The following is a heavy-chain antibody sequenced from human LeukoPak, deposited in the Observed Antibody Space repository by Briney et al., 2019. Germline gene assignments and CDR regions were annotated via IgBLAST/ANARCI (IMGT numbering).Heavy chain of an antibody. Sequence: PGGSLRLSCAASGFTFSSYVITWVRQAPGKGLQWVSSISSSGNSAFYADSVKGRFTISRDNSKNTLYLQMNSLRAEDTALYFCARNPRATNNWFDPWAREPWSPSPQ. D-gene: IGHD1-26*01. CDR3: ARNPRATNNWFDP. CDR2: ISSSGNSA. V-gene: IGHV3-23*01. CDR1: GFTFSSYV. J-gene: IGHJ5*02.